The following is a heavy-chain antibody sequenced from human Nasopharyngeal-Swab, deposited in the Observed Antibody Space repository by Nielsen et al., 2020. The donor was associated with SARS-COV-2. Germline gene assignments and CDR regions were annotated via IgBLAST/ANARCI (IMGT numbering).Heavy chain of an antibody. V-gene: IGHV1-18*04. CDR2: ISAYNGNT. CDR3: ARVGVLRFLEWLRPIDY. CDR1: GYTFTGYY. D-gene: IGHD3-3*01. J-gene: IGHJ4*02. Sequence: ASVKVSCKASGYTFTGYYMHWVRQAPGQGLEWMGWISAYNGNTNYAQKLQGRVTMTTDTSTSTAYMELRSLRSDDTAVYYCARVGVLRFLEWLRPIDYWGQGTLVTVSS.